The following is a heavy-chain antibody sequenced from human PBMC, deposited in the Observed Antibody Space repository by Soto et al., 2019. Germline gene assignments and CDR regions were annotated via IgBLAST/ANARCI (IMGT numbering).Heavy chain of an antibody. V-gene: IGHV1-69*13. Sequence: GASVKVSCKASGGTFSSYAISWVRQAPGQGLEWMGGIIPIFGTANYAQKFQGRVTMTADESTSTAYMELSSLRSEDTAVYYCARGSAVADYNWFDPWGQGTLVTVSS. CDR3: ARGSAVADYNWFDP. CDR1: GGTFSSYA. CDR2: IIPIFGTA. J-gene: IGHJ5*02. D-gene: IGHD6-19*01.